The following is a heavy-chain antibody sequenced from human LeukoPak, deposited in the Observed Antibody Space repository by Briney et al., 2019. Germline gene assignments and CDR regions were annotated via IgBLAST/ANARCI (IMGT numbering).Heavy chain of an antibody. CDR1: GFTFSLYS. D-gene: IGHD6-19*01. CDR2: ISAGSSPI. J-gene: IGHJ4*02. CDR3: ASLLLGNRSSAPNY. Sequence: GGSLRLSCAASGFTFSLYSMNWVRQTPQKGLEWVSYISAGSSPIHYADSVKGRFTISRDNAKNSLYLQMNSLRAEDTAVYYCASLLLGNRSSAPNYWGQGTLVTVSS. V-gene: IGHV3-21*05.